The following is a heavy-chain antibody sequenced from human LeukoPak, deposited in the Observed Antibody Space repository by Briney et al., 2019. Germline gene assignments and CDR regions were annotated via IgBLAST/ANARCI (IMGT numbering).Heavy chain of an antibody. Sequence: PGGSLRLSCAASGFTFSSYEMNWVRQAPGKGLEWVSYISSSGSTIHYADSVKGRFTISRDNAKNSLYLQMNSLRVEDTAVYYCASGPVRRGWRYIWFDPWGQGTLVTVSS. CDR2: ISSSGSTI. J-gene: IGHJ5*02. CDR1: GFTFSSYE. CDR3: ASGPVRRGWRYIWFDP. D-gene: IGHD6-19*01. V-gene: IGHV3-48*03.